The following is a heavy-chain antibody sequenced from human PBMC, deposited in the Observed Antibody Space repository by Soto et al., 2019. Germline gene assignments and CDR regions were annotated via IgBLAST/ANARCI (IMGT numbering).Heavy chain of an antibody. J-gene: IGHJ4*02. V-gene: IGHV4-39*01. Sequence: QPQLQESGPGLVKPSETLSLTCTVSGGSVSSCCNYWGWVRQPPGKGLEWIGSIHNSGSTSYNPSLKSRVTISVDTPKNQFSLHLTSVTAADTAVYYCTRGLSSPSATGIWGQGTLVTVSS. CDR2: IHNSGST. CDR3: TRGLSSPSATGI. D-gene: IGHD6-6*01. CDR1: GGSVSSCCNY.